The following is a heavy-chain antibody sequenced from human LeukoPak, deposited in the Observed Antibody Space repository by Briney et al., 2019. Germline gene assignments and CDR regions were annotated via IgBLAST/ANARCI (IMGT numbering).Heavy chain of an antibody. Sequence: GSLRLSCAASGFTVSSNYMSWVRQAPGKGLEWVSVIYSGGSTYYADSVKGRFTISRDNSKNTLYLQMSSLRAEDTAVYYCASEEDSSSLEWGQGTLVTVSS. V-gene: IGHV3-53*01. CDR3: ASEEDSSSLE. J-gene: IGHJ4*02. CDR2: IYSGGST. CDR1: GFTVSSNY. D-gene: IGHD6-13*01.